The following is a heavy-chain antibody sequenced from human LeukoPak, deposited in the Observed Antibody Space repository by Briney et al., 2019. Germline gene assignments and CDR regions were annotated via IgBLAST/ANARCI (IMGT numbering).Heavy chain of an antibody. CDR1: GDSINTGDDY. Sequence: SETLSLTCTVSGDSINTGDDYWGWIRQPPGRGLEWIGTIHYSGTTYYNPSLKSRVSISVETSKNHFSLKLNSVTATDTAVYYCARHYGPWGQGTLVTVSS. D-gene: IGHD3-10*01. V-gene: IGHV4-39*01. CDR2: IHYSGTT. J-gene: IGHJ4*02. CDR3: ARHYGP.